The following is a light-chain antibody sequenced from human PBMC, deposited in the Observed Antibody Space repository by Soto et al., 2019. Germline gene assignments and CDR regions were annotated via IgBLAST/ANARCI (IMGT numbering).Light chain of an antibody. CDR3: SSYTSTSTWV. Sequence: QSALTQPASVSGSPGQSITISCTGTNSDVGGFNYVSWYQQHPGKAPKLMIFEVVNRPSGVSNRFSGSKSGNTASLSISGLQAEDEADYYCSSYTSTSTWVFGGGTQLTVL. V-gene: IGLV2-14*01. CDR2: EVV. CDR1: NSDVGGFNY. J-gene: IGLJ3*02.